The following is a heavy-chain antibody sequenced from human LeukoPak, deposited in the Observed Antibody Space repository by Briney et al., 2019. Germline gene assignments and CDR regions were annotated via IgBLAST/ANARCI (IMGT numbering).Heavy chain of an antibody. D-gene: IGHD5-24*01. V-gene: IGHV3-30*18. J-gene: IGHJ4*02. CDR3: ANLVATINLDY. CDR1: GFTFSSYW. Sequence: GGSLRLSCAACGFTFSSYWMNWARQAPGKGLEWVAVISNDGSNKYYADSLKGRFTISRDNSKNTLYLQMNSLRAEDTAVYYCANLVATINLDYWGQGTLVTVSS. CDR2: ISNDGSNK.